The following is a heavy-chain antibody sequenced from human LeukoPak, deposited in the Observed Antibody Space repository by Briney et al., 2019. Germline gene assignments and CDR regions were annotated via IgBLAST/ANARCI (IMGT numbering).Heavy chain of an antibody. Sequence: GGSLRLSCAASGFTFNNYAMTWVRQAPGKGPEWVSAISTTGGNTYYSDSVKGRFTISRDNSKSTLYLQLNSLRVEDTAVYYCAKGMDCSSTSCYEEAYYYYYYGMDVWGQGTTVTVSS. V-gene: IGHV3-23*01. CDR1: GFTFNNYA. J-gene: IGHJ6*02. CDR2: ISTTGGNT. D-gene: IGHD2-2*01. CDR3: AKGMDCSSTSCYEEAYYYYYYGMDV.